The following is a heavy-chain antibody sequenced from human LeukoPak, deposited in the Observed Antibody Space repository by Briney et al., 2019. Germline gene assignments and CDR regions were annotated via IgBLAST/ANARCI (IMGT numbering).Heavy chain of an antibody. J-gene: IGHJ2*01. V-gene: IGHV4-4*02. D-gene: IGHD6-13*01. Sequence: PSGTLSLTCGVSGRPISSSNWWSWVRQPPGKGLEWIGEIHHSGSTNYNPSLKSRVTISMDKSKSQFSLKMTSVTAADTAVYYCARVYYSSSYDYWYFDLWGRGTLVTVSS. CDR1: GRPISSSNW. CDR3: ARVYYSSSYDYWYFDL. CDR2: IHHSGST.